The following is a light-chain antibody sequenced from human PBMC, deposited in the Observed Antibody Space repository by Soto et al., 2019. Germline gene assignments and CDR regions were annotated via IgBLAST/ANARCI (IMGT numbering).Light chain of an antibody. J-gene: IGLJ1*01. V-gene: IGLV2-14*01. Sequence: QSAPTPPAPLYGSPGQSVTISCTGTSSDVGGYNYVSWYQQHPGKAPKLLIYDASNRPSGVSNRFSGSKSGNTASLTISGLQAEDEADYYCSSYTSSSTLYVFGTGTKLTVL. CDR2: DAS. CDR3: SSYTSSSTLYV. CDR1: SSDVGGYNY.